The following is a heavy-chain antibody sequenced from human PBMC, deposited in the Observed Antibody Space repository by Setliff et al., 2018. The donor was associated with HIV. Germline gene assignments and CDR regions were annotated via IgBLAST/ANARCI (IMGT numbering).Heavy chain of an antibody. V-gene: IGHV3-11*04. J-gene: IGHJ3*02. D-gene: IGHD3-3*01. Sequence: PGGSLRLSCAASGFTFSDYYMSWIRQAPGKGLEWVSYISSSGSTIYYADSVKGRFTISRDNAKNSLYLQMNGLRAEETAAYYCAREGDFWSGYYDAFDIWGQGTMVTVS. CDR1: GFTFSDYY. CDR3: AREGDFWSGYYDAFDI. CDR2: ISSSGSTI.